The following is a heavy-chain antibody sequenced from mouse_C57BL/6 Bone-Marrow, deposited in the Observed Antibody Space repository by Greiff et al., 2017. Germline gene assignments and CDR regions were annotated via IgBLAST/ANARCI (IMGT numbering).Heavy chain of an antibody. D-gene: IGHD1-1*01. Sequence: EVQLVESGGGLVQPKGSLKLSCAASGFSFNTYAMNWVRQAPGKGLEWVARIRSKSNNYATYYADSVKDRFTISRDDSESMLYLQMNNLKTEDTAMYYCVRHLLLGAMDYWGQGTSVTISS. J-gene: IGHJ4*01. CDR3: VRHLLLGAMDY. V-gene: IGHV10-1*01. CDR2: IRSKSNNYAT. CDR1: GFSFNTYA.